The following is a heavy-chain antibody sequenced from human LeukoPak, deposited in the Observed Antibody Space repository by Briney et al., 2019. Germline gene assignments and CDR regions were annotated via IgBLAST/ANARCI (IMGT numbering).Heavy chain of an antibody. Sequence: GGSLRLSCAASGFTFSSYSLNWVRQAPGKGLEWVSSISGSSSYIYYADSVKGRFTISRHNAKNSLYLQMNSLRAEDTAVYYCARAPAGVIGMKDAFDIWGQGTMVTVSS. CDR3: ARAPAGVIGMKDAFDI. CDR2: ISGSSSYI. V-gene: IGHV3-21*01. D-gene: IGHD3-16*02. CDR1: GFTFSSYS. J-gene: IGHJ3*02.